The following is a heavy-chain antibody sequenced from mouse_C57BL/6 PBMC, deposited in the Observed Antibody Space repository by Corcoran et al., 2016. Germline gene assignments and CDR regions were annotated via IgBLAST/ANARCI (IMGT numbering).Heavy chain of an antibody. D-gene: IGHD1-1*01. CDR1: GYTFTDYY. Sequence: EVQLQQSGPELVKPGASVKISCKASGYTFTDYYMNWVKQSHGKSLEWIGDINPNNGGTSYNQKFKGKATLTVDKSSSTAYMELRSLTSEDSAVYYCARGGGSSLSYRYFDVWGTGTTVTVSS. J-gene: IGHJ1*03. V-gene: IGHV1-26*01. CDR3: ARGGGSSLSYRYFDV. CDR2: INPNNGGT.